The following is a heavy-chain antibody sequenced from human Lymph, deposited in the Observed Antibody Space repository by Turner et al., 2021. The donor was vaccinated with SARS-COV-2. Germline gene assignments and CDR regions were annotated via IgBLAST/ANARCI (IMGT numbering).Heavy chain of an antibody. V-gene: IGHV3-30-3*01. CDR3: ARDVGWALDY. Sequence: QVQLVESGVGVVQPGRSLRLSCAASGFTYSSYDMHWVRQAQGKGLESVALRADDESNKYYADSLKGRFTISRDNSNNTLYLQMNSLMAEDTSVYYFARDVGWALDYWGQGTLVTVSS. CDR1: GFTYSSYD. J-gene: IGHJ4*02. CDR2: RADDESNK. D-gene: IGHD1-26*01.